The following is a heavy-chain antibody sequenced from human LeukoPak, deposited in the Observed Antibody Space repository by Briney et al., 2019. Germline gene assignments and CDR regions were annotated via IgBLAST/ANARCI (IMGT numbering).Heavy chain of an antibody. D-gene: IGHD4-17*01. CDR3: AKDTTVTTQRYDSFDI. CDR1: GFTFSIYA. Sequence: GGSLRLSCAASGFTFSIYAMGWVRQAPGKGLEWVSGISGSGGSTYYADSVKGRFTISRDNSKNTLYLQMNSLRAEDTAVYYCAKDTTVTTQRYDSFDIWGQGTMVTVSS. V-gene: IGHV3-23*01. CDR2: ISGSGGST. J-gene: IGHJ3*02.